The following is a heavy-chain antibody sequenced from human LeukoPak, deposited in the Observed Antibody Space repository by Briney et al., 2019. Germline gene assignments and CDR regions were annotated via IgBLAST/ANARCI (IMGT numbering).Heavy chain of an antibody. CDR3: ARDSYGYGWFDY. Sequence: PSETLSLTCTVSGGSISSYYWSWIRQPPGKGLEWIRYIYYSGSTNYNPSLKSRVTISVDTSKNQFSLKLSSVTAADTAVYYCARDSYGYGWFDYWGQGTLVTVSS. CDR1: GGSISSYY. CDR2: IYYSGST. V-gene: IGHV4-59*01. J-gene: IGHJ4*02. D-gene: IGHD5-18*01.